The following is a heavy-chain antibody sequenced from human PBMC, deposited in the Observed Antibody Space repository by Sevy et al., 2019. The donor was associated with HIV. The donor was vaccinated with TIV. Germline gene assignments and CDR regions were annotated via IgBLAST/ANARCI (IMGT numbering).Heavy chain of an antibody. CDR2: IGYDGSDK. J-gene: IGHJ6*02. V-gene: IGHV3-30*18. D-gene: IGHD1-26*01. CDR3: AKERGGSYIPYFYGMDV. CDR1: GFTFRNYG. Sequence: GGSLRLSCIASGFTFRNYGIHWVRQAPGKGLDWVAVIGYDGSDKYYADSVKGRFTISKDNSTNTRFLQMNSLRVEDTAVYYCAKERGGSYIPYFYGMDVWGQGTAVTVSS.